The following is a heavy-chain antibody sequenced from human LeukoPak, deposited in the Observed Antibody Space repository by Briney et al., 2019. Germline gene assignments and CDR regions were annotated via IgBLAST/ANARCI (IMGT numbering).Heavy chain of an antibody. CDR1: GITLSNYG. J-gene: IGHJ4*02. V-gene: IGHV3-23*01. CDR2: ISGSGGGT. Sequence: GGSLRLSCAVSGITLSNYGTSWVRQAPGKGLEWVAGISGSGGGTNYADSVKGRFTTSRDNSKNTLYLQMNSLRAEDTAVYFCAKRGVVIRVILVGFHKEAYYFDSWGQGALVTVSS. CDR3: AKRGVVIRVILVGFHKEAYYFDS. D-gene: IGHD3-22*01.